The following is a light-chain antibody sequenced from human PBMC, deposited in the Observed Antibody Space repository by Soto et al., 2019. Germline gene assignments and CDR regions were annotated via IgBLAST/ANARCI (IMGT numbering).Light chain of an antibody. CDR2: GNS. Sequence: QSVLTQPPSVSGAPGQRVTISCTGSSSNIGAGYDVHWYQQLPGTAPKLLIYGNSNRPSGVPDRFSGSKSGTSASLAITGLQAEDEAYYYCQSYDSSLSGWEVFGGGTKVTVL. CDR3: QSYDSSLSGWEV. CDR1: SSNIGAGYD. V-gene: IGLV1-40*01. J-gene: IGLJ2*01.